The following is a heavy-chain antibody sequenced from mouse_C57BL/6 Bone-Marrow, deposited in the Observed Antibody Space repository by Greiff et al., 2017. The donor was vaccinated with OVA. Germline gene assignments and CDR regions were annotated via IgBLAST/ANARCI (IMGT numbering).Heavy chain of an antibody. CDR2: IDPSDSYT. CDR1: GYTFTSYW. V-gene: IGHV1-50*01. Sequence: QVQLQHPGAELVKPGASVKLSCKASGYTFTSYWMQWVKQRPGQGLEWIGEIDPSDSYTNYNQKFKGKATLTVDTSSSTAYMQLSSLTSEDSAVYYCASHYSNYFWFAYWGQGTLVTVSA. J-gene: IGHJ3*01. D-gene: IGHD2-5*01. CDR3: ASHYSNYFWFAY.